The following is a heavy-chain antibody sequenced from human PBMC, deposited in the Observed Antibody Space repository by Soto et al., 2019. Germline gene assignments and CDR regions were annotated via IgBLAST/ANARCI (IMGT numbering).Heavy chain of an antibody. V-gene: IGHV3-11*04. CDR3: ARDGGNSGRFDY. CDR1: GFTFGDYY. Sequence: QVQLVESGGGLVEPGGSLRLSCAASGFTFGDYYMNWIRQAPGKGLEWLSYISSRGTYYADSVKGRFTISRDNAKNSLNLQMNSLRAEDTAVYYCARDGGNSGRFDYWGQGTLVTVSS. J-gene: IGHJ4*02. D-gene: IGHD1-26*01. CDR2: ISSRGT.